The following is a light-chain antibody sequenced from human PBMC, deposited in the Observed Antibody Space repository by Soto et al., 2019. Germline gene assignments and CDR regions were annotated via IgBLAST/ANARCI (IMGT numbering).Light chain of an antibody. J-gene: IGLJ2*01. V-gene: IGLV2-14*01. Sequence: QSVLTQPASVSGSLGQSITISCTGTSSDVGAYNYVYWYQQHPDKAPKLLIFEVTNRPSGVSGRFSGSKSGITASLSISGLQHEDEADYYCTSYSSSSPVLFGGGTKLTVL. CDR2: EVT. CDR1: SSDVGAYNY. CDR3: TSYSSSSPVL.